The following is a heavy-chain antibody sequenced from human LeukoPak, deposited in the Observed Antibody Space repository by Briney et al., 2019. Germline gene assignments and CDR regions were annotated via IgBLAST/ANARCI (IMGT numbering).Heavy chain of an antibody. J-gene: IGHJ4*02. V-gene: IGHV3-7*01. CDR2: IKTDGSGK. D-gene: IGHD1/OR15-1a*01. CDR3: ARENWTNDY. CDR1: GFTFTTYW. Sequence: GESLKISCAASGFTFTTYWMSWVRQAPGKGLEWVANIKTDGSGKYYVDSVKGRFTISRDNAKNSLYLQMNSLRAEDTALYYCARENWTNDYWGRGTLVTVSS.